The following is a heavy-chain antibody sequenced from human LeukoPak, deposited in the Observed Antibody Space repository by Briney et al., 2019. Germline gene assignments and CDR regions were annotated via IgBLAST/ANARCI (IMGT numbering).Heavy chain of an antibody. J-gene: IGHJ5*02. D-gene: IGHD2-15*01. CDR3: ATQQCSGGSCYSRAIWFDP. CDR2: MYHSGNT. V-gene: IGHV4-39*01. Sequence: GSLRLSCAASGLTFSSYEMNWVRQPPGKGLEWIASMYHSGNTYYNPSLQSRVTVSVDTSKNQFSLKLNSVTAADTAVYYCATQQCSGGSCYSRAIWFDPWGQGTLVTVSS. CDR1: GLTFSSYE.